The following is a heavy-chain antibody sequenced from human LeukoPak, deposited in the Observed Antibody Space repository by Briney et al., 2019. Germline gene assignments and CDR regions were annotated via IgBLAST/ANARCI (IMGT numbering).Heavy chain of an antibody. CDR2: INHSGST. J-gene: IGHJ4*02. CDR1: GGSFSGYY. V-gene: IGHV4-34*01. Sequence: NPSETLSLTCAVYGGSFSGYYWSWIRQPPGKGLKWIGEINHSGSTNYNQSLKSRATISVNTSKNQFSLKTSFVPAEDTVCYSWRRFGWNMGYWGQGTLVTVSS. CDR3: RRFGWNMGY. D-gene: IGHD1/OR15-1a*01.